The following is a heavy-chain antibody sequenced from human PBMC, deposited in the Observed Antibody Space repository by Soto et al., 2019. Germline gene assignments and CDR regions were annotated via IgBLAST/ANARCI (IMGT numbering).Heavy chain of an antibody. CDR3: ARGEQQWLVLTTRYGMDV. Sequence: EASVKVSCKASGYTFTSYYMHWVRQAPGQGLEWMGIINPSGGSTSYAQKFQGRVTMTRDTSTSTVYMELSSLRSEDTAVYYCARGEQQWLVLTTRYGMDVWGQGTTVTVSS. CDR2: INPSGGST. J-gene: IGHJ6*02. V-gene: IGHV1-46*01. CDR1: GYTFTSYY. D-gene: IGHD6-19*01.